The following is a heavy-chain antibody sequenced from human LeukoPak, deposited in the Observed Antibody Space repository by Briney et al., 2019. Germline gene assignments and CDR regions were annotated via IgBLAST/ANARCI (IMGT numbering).Heavy chain of an antibody. J-gene: IGHJ5*02. CDR2: IYGDGTT. CDR3: ARDRAGAQSWVALDP. V-gene: IGHV3-66*02. Sequence: GGSLRLSCAASGFTVSNDYMAWGRQAPGRGLEWVLLIYGDGTTFYTDSVKGRFTISRDNFKNTLYLQMSSLRPEDTALYYCARDRAGAQSWVALDPWGQGTLVTVSS. CDR1: GFTVSNDY. D-gene: IGHD3-10*01.